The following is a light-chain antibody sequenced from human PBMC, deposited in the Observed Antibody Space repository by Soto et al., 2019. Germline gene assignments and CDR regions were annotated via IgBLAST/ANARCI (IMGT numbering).Light chain of an antibody. CDR1: QGIGNS. V-gene: IGKV1-8*01. CDR2: DAS. Sequence: AIRMTQSPSSFSASTGDNVTITCRASQGIGNSLAWYQQKPGKAPNLLIYDASTLQSGVPARFSGSWSGSDFTLTTTSLQSEDFATYYCQHYYNYPLTFGGGTKVEIK. J-gene: IGKJ4*01. CDR3: QHYYNYPLT.